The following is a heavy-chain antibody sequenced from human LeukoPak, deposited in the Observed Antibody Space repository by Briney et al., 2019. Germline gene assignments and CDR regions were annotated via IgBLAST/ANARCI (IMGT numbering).Heavy chain of an antibody. V-gene: IGHV3-21*01. CDR3: ARSLKVSAALDVFDI. J-gene: IGHJ3*02. D-gene: IGHD2-2*01. CDR2: ISRSGGSI. CDR1: EFTLSSHS. Sequence: GGSLRLSCAASEFTLSSHSMNWVRQAPGKGLEWVSSISRSGGSIYYADSLKGRFTISRDNAKNSLYLQMNSLRAEDTAVYFCARSLKVSAALDVFDIWGQGTMVTVSS.